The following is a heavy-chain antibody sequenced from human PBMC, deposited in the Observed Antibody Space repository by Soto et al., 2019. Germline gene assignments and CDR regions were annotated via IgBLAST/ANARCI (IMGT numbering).Heavy chain of an antibody. Sequence: QVQLVQSGAEVKKPGASVKVSCKASGYTFTSYGISWVRQAPGQGLEWMGWISAYNGNTNYAQKLQGRVTMTTDTSTSTAYMELRSLRPDDTAVYYCARGCIGEKTGYDFAYYYYYYMDVWGKGTTVTVCS. CDR3: ARGCIGEKTGYDFAYYYYYYMDV. CDR2: ISAYNGNT. D-gene: IGHD5-12*01. V-gene: IGHV1-18*01. CDR1: GYTFTSYG. J-gene: IGHJ6*03.